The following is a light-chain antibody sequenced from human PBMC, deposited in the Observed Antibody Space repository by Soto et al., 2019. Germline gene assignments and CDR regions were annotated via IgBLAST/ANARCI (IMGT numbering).Light chain of an antibody. Sequence: EIVLTQSPGTLSLSPGERATLSCRASQSVSSSYLAWYQQKPGQAPRLLIYGASSRATGIPDRFSGSGSGTDFTLTISRLEPEEFAVYYFQQYGSSPRTFGQGTKVEIK. J-gene: IGKJ1*01. CDR2: GAS. V-gene: IGKV3-20*01. CDR3: QQYGSSPRT. CDR1: QSVSSSY.